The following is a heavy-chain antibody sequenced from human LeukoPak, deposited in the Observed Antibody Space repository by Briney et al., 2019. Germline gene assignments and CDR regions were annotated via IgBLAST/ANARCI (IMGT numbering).Heavy chain of an antibody. CDR2: IYSSGST. CDR3: AGDLVAADNNWFDS. D-gene: IGHD2-2*01. V-gene: IGHV4-61*02. Sequence: SETLSLTCTVSGDSISSGSYYWTWIRQPAGNGLEWIGRIYSSGSTNYNPSLKSRVTISRDTSKNQFSLKLSSVTAADTAVYYCAGDLVAADNNWFDSWGQGTLVTVSS. CDR1: GDSISSGSYY. J-gene: IGHJ5*01.